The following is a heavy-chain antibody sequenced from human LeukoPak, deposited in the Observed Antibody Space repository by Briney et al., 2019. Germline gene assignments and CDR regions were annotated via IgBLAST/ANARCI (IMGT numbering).Heavy chain of an antibody. J-gene: IGHJ4*02. Sequence: SETLSHTCVVSGGSLSTHHWSWIRQSPGRGLEWIGYISDSGSTNYNPSLKSRVTISVDTSKNQFSLKLSSVTAADTAVYYCARLGAGPTYYDFWSGYSSFYFDYWGQGTLVTVSS. CDR2: ISDSGST. CDR3: ARLGAGPTYYDFWSGYSSFYFDY. V-gene: IGHV4-59*08. D-gene: IGHD3-3*01. CDR1: GGSLSTHH.